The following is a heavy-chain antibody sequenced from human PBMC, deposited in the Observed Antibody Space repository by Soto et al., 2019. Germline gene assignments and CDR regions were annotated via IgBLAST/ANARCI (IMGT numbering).Heavy chain of an antibody. D-gene: IGHD2-15*01. Sequence: QLQLQESGPGLVKPSETLSLTCTVSGGSISSSSYYWGWIRQPPGKGLEWIGSIYYSGSTYYNPSLKGRVTISVDTSKNQFSLKLSSVTAADTAVYYCARHAVMEWWYLYAGFDPWGQGTLVTVSS. V-gene: IGHV4-39*01. CDR3: ARHAVMEWWYLYAGFDP. CDR1: GGSISSSSYY. J-gene: IGHJ5*02. CDR2: IYYSGST.